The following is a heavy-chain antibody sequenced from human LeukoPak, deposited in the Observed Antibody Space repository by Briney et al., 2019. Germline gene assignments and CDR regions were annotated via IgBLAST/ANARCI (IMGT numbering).Heavy chain of an antibody. CDR1: GFTFSSYS. J-gene: IGHJ4*02. V-gene: IGHV3-23*01. CDR2: ISGSGGST. Sequence: GGSLRLSCAASGFTFSSYSMNWVRQAPGKGLEWVSAISGSGGSTYYADSVKGRFTISRDNSKNTLYLQMNSLRAEDTAVYYCAKDLNQFVPQYYLDYWGQGTLVTVSS. D-gene: IGHD2-8*01. CDR3: AKDLNQFVPQYYLDY.